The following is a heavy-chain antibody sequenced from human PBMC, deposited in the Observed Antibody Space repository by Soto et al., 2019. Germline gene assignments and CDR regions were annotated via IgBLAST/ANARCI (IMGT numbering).Heavy chain of an antibody. V-gene: IGHV1-69*01. Sequence: VQLVQSGAEVKKPGSSVKVSCKASGGTFSSYAISWVRQAPGQGLEWMGGIIPIFGTANDGQKCQGRVTITADESTSTDYMELSSLRSEDAAVYYCGRLEEQLVGYWGQGTLVTVCS. CDR3: GRLEEQLVGY. J-gene: IGHJ4*02. CDR2: IIPIFGTA. CDR1: GGTFSSYA. D-gene: IGHD6-13*01.